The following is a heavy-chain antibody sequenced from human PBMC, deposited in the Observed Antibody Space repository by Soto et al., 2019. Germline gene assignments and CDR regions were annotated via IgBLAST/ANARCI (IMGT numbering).Heavy chain of an antibody. J-gene: IGHJ3*02. CDR2: IIPIFGTA. Sequence: QVQLVQSGAEVKKPGSSVKVSCKASGGTFSSYAISWVRQAPGQGLEWMGGIIPIFGTANYAQKAQGRVTITADESTCTAYMELSSLRSEDTAVYYCARDSGYYGDRLDAFDIWGQGTMVTVSS. D-gene: IGHD4-17*01. CDR1: GGTFSSYA. CDR3: ARDSGYYGDRLDAFDI. V-gene: IGHV1-69*12.